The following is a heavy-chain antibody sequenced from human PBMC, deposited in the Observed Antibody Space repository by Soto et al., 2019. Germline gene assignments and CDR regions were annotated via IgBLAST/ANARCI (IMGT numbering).Heavy chain of an antibody. CDR3: ASPLPKQQLPYY. Sequence: GASVKVSCKASGYTFSSYYMNWVRQAPGQGLEWLGIINPSGGYTTYAQRFLGRVTVTSDTSTSTAYMELSSLRSEDTAVYYCASPLPKQQLPYYWGQGTLVTVSS. CDR1: GYTFSSYY. D-gene: IGHD6-13*01. CDR2: INPSGGYT. J-gene: IGHJ4*02. V-gene: IGHV1-46*01.